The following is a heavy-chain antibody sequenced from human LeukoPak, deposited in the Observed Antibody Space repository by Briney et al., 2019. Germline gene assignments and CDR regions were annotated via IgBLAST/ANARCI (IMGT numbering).Heavy chain of an antibody. Sequence: SETLSLTCTVSGGSISSYYWSWIRQPPGKGLEWIGYIYYSGGTNYNPSHKSRVTISVDTSKNQFSLKLSSVTAADTAVYYCARGNDIVAYYFDYWGQGTLVTVSS. CDR3: ARGNDIVAYYFDY. CDR2: IYYSGGT. V-gene: IGHV4-59*01. J-gene: IGHJ4*02. D-gene: IGHD5-12*01. CDR1: GGSISSYY.